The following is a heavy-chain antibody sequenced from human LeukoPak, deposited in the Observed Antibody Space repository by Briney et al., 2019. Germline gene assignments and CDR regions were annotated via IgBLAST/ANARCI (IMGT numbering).Heavy chain of an antibody. CDR2: ISSSGGST. CDR1: GSTFSSSA. Sequence: GGSLRLSCVASGSASGSTFSSSAMTWVRQAPGKGLEWASTISSSGGSTYYADSVKGRFTISRDNSKTTLYLQMNSLRAEDTATYYCATGSGNYYYYFDYWGQGTLVTVSS. V-gene: IGHV3-23*01. CDR3: ATGSGNYYYYFDY. J-gene: IGHJ4*02. D-gene: IGHD1-26*01.